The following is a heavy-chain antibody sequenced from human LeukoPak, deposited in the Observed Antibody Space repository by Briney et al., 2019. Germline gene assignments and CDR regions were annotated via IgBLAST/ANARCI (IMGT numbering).Heavy chain of an antibody. CDR1: GGSISSYY. J-gene: IGHJ5*02. V-gene: IGHV4-59*01. Sequence: SETLSLTCTVSGGSISSYYWSWIRQPPGKGLEWIGHIYGSGSTNYNPSLKSRATLSVDTSKNQFSLKLSSVTAADTAVYYCAREGTSGTHLNWFDPWGQGTLVTVSS. CDR3: AREGTSGTHLNWFDP. D-gene: IGHD1-1*01. CDR2: IYGSGST.